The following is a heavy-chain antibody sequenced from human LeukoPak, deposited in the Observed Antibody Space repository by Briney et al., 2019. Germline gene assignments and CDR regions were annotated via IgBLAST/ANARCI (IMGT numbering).Heavy chain of an antibody. CDR1: GFSVSSNY. CDR3: ARDRTYDYYDSSGSMNYGMDV. Sequence: GGSLRLSCAASGFSVSSNYMSWVRQAPGKGLEWVSVIYSGGSTYYADSVKGRFTISRDNSKNTLYLQMNSLRAEDTAVYYCARDRTYDYYDSSGSMNYGMDVWGQGTTVTVSS. J-gene: IGHJ6*02. V-gene: IGHV3-66*02. CDR2: IYSGGST. D-gene: IGHD3-22*01.